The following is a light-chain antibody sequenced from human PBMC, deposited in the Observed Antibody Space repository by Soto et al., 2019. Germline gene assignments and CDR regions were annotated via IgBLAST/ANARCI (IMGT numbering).Light chain of an antibody. V-gene: IGKV3-20*01. CDR1: QSVDANY. Sequence: EIVLTQSPGTLSLSPGERATLSCRASQSVDANYLAWHQQKPGQAPRLLISVASRRATGIPDRFSGSGSGTDFTLTISRLESEDFAVYYCHQYGAAPITFGQGTRLEIK. J-gene: IGKJ5*01. CDR2: VAS. CDR3: HQYGAAPIT.